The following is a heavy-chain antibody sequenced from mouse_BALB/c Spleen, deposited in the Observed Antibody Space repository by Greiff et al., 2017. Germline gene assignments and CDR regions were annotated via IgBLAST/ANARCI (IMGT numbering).Heavy chain of an antibody. V-gene: IGHV5-4*02. CDR3: ARDLATTASY. CDR2: ISDGGSYT. Sequence: DVMLVESGGGLVKPGGSLKLSCAASGFTFSDYYMYWVRQTPEKRLEWVATISDGGSYTYYPDSVKGRFTISRDNAKNNLYLQMSSLKSEDTAMYYCARDLATTASYWGQGTLVTVSA. J-gene: IGHJ3*01. CDR1: GFTFSDYY. D-gene: IGHD1-2*01.